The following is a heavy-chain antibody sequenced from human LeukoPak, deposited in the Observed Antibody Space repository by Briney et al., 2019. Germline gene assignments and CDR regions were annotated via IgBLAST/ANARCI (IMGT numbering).Heavy chain of an antibody. Sequence: ASVKVSCKASGYTFTSYGISWVRQAPGQGLEWMGWISAYNGNTNYAQKLQGRVTMTTDTSTSTAYMELRSLRSDDTAVYYCARGVLMPYSSSWGSLLYFQHWGQGTLVTVSS. CDR2: ISAYNGNT. V-gene: IGHV1-18*01. J-gene: IGHJ1*01. CDR1: GYTFTSYG. CDR3: ARGVLMPYSSSWGSLLYFQH. D-gene: IGHD6-13*01.